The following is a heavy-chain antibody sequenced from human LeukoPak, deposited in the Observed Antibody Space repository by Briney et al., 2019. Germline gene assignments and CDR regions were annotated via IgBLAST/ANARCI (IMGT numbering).Heavy chain of an antibody. Sequence: PGGSLRLSCAASGFTFSTYNMNWVRQAPGKGLEWVAVISYDGSNKYYADSVKGRFTISRDNSKNTLYLQMNSLRAEDTAVYYCARALIEAIAAANNWFDPWGQGTLVTVSS. D-gene: IGHD6-13*01. CDR3: ARALIEAIAAANNWFDP. V-gene: IGHV3-30*03. J-gene: IGHJ5*02. CDR1: GFTFSTYN. CDR2: ISYDGSNK.